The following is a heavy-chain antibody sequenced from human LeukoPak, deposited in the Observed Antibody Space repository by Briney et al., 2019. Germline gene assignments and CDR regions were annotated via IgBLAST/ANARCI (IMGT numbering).Heavy chain of an antibody. J-gene: IGHJ4*02. CDR1: GGSISSYY. Sequence: SETLSLTCTVSGGSISSYYWSWIRQPPGKGLEWIGYIYYSGSTNYNPSLKSRVTISVDTSKNQFSLKLSSVTAADTAVYYCARGRSGWYWDYWGQGTLVTFSS. V-gene: IGHV4-59*01. CDR3: ARGRSGWYWDY. D-gene: IGHD6-19*01. CDR2: IYYSGST.